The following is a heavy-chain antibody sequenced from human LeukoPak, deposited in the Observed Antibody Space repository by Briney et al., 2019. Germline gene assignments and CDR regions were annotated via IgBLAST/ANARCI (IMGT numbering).Heavy chain of an antibody. CDR1: GGSLSSGSYY. D-gene: IGHD3-22*01. CDR2: IYTSGST. Sequence: SETLSLTCTVSGGSLSSGSYYWSWIRQPAGKGLEWIGRIYTSGSTNYNPSLKSRVPISVDTSKNQFSLKLSSVTAADTAVYYCARGAMIVVVITNDAFDIWGQGTMVTVSS. V-gene: IGHV4-61*02. J-gene: IGHJ3*02. CDR3: ARGAMIVVVITNDAFDI.